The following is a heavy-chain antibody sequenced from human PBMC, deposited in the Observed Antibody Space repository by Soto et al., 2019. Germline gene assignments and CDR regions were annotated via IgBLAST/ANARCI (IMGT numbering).Heavy chain of an antibody. CDR3: AYGRTTYRLLTPDY. V-gene: IGHV3-23*01. CDR2: LSGSSSNT. Sequence: EVQLLESGGGLVQPGGSLRLSCAASGFSFRNYAMSWVRQAPGKGLEWISTLSGSSSNTYYADSVKGRFTISRDNSRNTLYLSMHSLPAEDTAVYYFAYGRTTYRLLTPDYWGQGTLVTFS. D-gene: IGHD3-9*01. CDR1: GFSFRNYA. J-gene: IGHJ4*02.